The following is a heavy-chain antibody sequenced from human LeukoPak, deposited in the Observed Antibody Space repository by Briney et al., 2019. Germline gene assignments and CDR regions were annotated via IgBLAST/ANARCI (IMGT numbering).Heavy chain of an antibody. J-gene: IGHJ4*02. CDR3: ARENYDILTGYRNLDY. V-gene: IGHV4-4*07. Sequence: SETLSLTCTVSGGSISSYYWSWIRQPAGKGLEWIGRIYTSGSTNYNPSLKSRVTMSVDTSKNQFSLKLSSVTAADTAVYYCARENYDILTGYRNLDYWGQGTLVTVSS. CDR1: GGSISSYY. D-gene: IGHD3-9*01. CDR2: IYTSGST.